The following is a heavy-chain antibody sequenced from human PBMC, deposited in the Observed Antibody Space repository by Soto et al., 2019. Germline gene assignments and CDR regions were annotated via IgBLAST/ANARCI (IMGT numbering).Heavy chain of an antibody. CDR3: ARVGDSYDSSGYPTYYYYGMDV. V-gene: IGHV4-31*03. CDR1: GGSISSGGYY. CDR2: IYYSGST. Sequence: SETLSLTCTVSGGSISSGGYYWSWIRQHPGKGLEWIGYIYYSGSTYYNPSLKSRVTISVDTSKNQFSLKLSSVTAADTAVYYCARVGDSYDSSGYPTYYYYGMDVWGQGTTVTSP. D-gene: IGHD3-22*01. J-gene: IGHJ6*02.